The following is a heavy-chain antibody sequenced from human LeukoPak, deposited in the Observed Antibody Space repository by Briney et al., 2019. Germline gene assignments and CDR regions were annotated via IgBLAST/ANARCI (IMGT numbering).Heavy chain of an antibody. J-gene: IGHJ6*03. D-gene: IGHD2-2*01. CDR3: ARTRTGYCSSTSCYSRGGDYYYMDV. CDR2: IYPGDSDT. Sequence: GESLKISCKSSGYSFSSYWIAWVRQMPGKGLEWMGIIYPGDSDTRYSPSFQGQVTISADKSISTAYLQWSSLKASDTAMYYCARTRTGYCSSTSCYSRGGDYYYMDVWSKGTTVTVSS. V-gene: IGHV5-51*01. CDR1: GYSFSSYW.